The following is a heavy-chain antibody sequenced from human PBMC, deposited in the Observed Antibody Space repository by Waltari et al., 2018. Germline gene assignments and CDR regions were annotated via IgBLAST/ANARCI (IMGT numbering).Heavy chain of an antibody. CDR2: INHSGST. V-gene: IGHV4-34*01. D-gene: IGHD3-9*01. Sequence: QVQLQQWGAGLLKPSETLSLPCAVYGGSFSGYSWSWIRQPPGKGLEWIGEINHSGSTNYNPSLKSRVTISVDTSKNQFSLKLSSVTAADTAVYYCARGVVLRYFDWSAYYYYGMDVWGQGTTVTVSS. CDR3: ARGVVLRYFDWSAYYYYGMDV. J-gene: IGHJ6*02. CDR1: GGSFSGYS.